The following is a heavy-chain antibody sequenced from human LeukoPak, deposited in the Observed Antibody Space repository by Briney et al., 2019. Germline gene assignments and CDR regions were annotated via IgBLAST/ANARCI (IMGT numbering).Heavy chain of an antibody. D-gene: IGHD3-3*01. CDR3: ARAPSYDFWSGYLDY. J-gene: IGHJ4*02. Sequence: GGSLRLSCAASGFTFSSYWMTWVRQAPGKGLEWVSVIYSGSSTYYADSVKGRFTISRDNSKNTLYLQMNSLRAEDTAVYYCARAPSYDFWSGYLDYWGQGTLVTVSS. V-gene: IGHV3-53*01. CDR2: IYSGSST. CDR1: GFTFSSYW.